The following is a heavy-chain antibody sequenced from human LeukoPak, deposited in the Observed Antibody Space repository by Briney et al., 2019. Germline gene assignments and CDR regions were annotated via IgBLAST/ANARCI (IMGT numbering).Heavy chain of an antibody. Sequence: PSETLSLTCTVSGGSISSSSYYWGWIRQPAGKGLEWIGRIYTSGSTNYNPSLKSRVTMSVDTSKNQFSLKLSSVTAADTAVYYCARDVYYYGSGSYTPYYFDYWGQGTLVTVSS. D-gene: IGHD3-10*01. J-gene: IGHJ4*02. CDR1: GGSISSSSYY. V-gene: IGHV4-61*02. CDR3: ARDVYYYGSGSYTPYYFDY. CDR2: IYTSGST.